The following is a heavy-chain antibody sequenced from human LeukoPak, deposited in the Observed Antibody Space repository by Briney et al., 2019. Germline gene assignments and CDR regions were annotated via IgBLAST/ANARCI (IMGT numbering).Heavy chain of an antibody. J-gene: IGHJ6*03. V-gene: IGHV3-7*01. D-gene: IGHD3-3*01. CDR1: GFTFSSYA. CDR2: IKQDGSEK. Sequence: GGSLRLSCAASGFTFSSYAKSWVRQPPGKGLEWVANIKQDGSEKYYVDAVKGRFTISRDNAKNSLYLHMNSLRAEDTAVYYCARARGDDFWSGYWRYYYYMDVWGKGTTVTVSS. CDR3: ARARGDDFWSGYWRYYYYMDV.